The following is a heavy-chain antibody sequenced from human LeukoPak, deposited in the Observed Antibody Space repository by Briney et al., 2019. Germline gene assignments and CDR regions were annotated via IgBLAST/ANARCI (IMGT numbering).Heavy chain of an antibody. CDR3: ARGRRYSYFDY. D-gene: IGHD2-15*01. V-gene: IGHV4-59*12. CDR1: GGSISSYY. CDR2: IYYSGST. Sequence: PSETLSLTCTVSGGSISSYYWSWIRQPPGKGLEWIGYIYYSGSTNYNPSLKSRVTISVDTSKNQFSLKLSSVTAADTAVYYCARGRRYSYFDYWGQGTLVTVSS. J-gene: IGHJ4*02.